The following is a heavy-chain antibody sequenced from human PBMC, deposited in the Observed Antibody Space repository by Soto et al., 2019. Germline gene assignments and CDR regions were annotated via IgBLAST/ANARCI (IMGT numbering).Heavy chain of an antibody. CDR2: IDPSDSYT. Sequence: GESLKISCKGSGYSFTSYWISWVRQMPGKGLEWMGRIDPSDSYTNYSPSFQGHVTISADKSISTAYLQWSSLKASDTAMYYCARLELVPHYYDSSGSTGPFDYWGQGTLVTVSS. V-gene: IGHV5-10-1*01. J-gene: IGHJ4*02. CDR3: ARLELVPHYYDSSGSTGPFDY. CDR1: GYSFTSYW. D-gene: IGHD3-22*01.